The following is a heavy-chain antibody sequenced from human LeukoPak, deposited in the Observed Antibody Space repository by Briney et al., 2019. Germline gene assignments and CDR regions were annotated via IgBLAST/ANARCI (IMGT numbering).Heavy chain of an antibody. CDR3: AKALVGATAHAFDI. CDR1: GFTFSTYA. Sequence: PGGSLRLSCAASGFTFSTYAMSWVRQAPGQGLEWVSAITGSGGSTYYADSVKGRFTISRDSSKNTLYLQMNSLRAEDTAVYYCAKALVGATAHAFDIWGQGTMVTVSS. V-gene: IGHV3-23*01. CDR2: ITGSGGST. J-gene: IGHJ3*02. D-gene: IGHD1-26*01.